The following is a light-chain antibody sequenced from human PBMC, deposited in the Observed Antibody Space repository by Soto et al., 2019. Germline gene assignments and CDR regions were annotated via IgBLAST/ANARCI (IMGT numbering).Light chain of an antibody. CDR1: QSVSSSY. J-gene: IGKJ4*01. CDR3: QHYGSSPLT. Sequence: EMVLPQSPGTLSLSPGESATLSCRASQSVSSSYLAWYQQKPGQAPRLLIYGASSRATGIPDRFSGSGSGTDFTLTISRLEPEDFAVYYCQHYGSSPLTFGGGTKVEIK. CDR2: GAS. V-gene: IGKV3-20*01.